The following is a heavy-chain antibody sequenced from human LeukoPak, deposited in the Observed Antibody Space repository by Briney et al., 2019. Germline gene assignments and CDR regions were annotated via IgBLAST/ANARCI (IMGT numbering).Heavy chain of an antibody. D-gene: IGHD6-6*01. CDR1: GFTFSSYE. J-gene: IGHJ6*04. CDR2: ISSSGSTI. CDR3: ARRSSGGHYYGMDV. Sequence: GGSLRLSCAASGFTFSSYEMNWVRQAPGKGLEWVSYISSSGSTIYYADSVKGRFTISRDNAKNSLYLQMNSLRAEDTAVYYCARRSSGGHYYGMDVWGKGTTVTVSS. V-gene: IGHV3-48*03.